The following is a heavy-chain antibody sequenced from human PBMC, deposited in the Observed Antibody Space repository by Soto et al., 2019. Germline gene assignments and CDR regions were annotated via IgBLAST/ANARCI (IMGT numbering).Heavy chain of an antibody. D-gene: IGHD3-22*01. CDR2: IGPGSINT. V-gene: IGHV3-23*01. J-gene: IGHJ4*02. CDR3: AKALSPTVKYYDSS. CDR1: GFTFSSHA. Sequence: GGSLRLSCAASGFTFSSHAMRWVRQAPGKGLEWVSSIGPGSINTYYADSVKGRFTVSRDNSKNTLYLQMNSLRAEDTAVYYCAKALSPTVKYYDSSGGQGTVVTVSS.